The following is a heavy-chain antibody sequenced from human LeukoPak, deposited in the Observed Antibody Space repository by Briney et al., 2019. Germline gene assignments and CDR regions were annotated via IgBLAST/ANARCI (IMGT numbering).Heavy chain of an antibody. CDR1: GGSISSSTYY. CDR2: INHSGST. J-gene: IGHJ6*03. CDR3: ARGRYYMDV. Sequence: PSETLSLTCTVSGGSISSSTYYWGWIRQPPGKGLEWIGKINHSGSTNYNPSLKSRVTISVDTSKNQFSLKLSSVTAADTAVYYCARGRYYMDVWGKGTTVTVSS. V-gene: IGHV4-39*07.